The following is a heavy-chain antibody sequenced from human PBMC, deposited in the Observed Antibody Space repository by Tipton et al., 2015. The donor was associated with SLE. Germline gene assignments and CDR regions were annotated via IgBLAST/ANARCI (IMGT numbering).Heavy chain of an antibody. CDR1: GYSITSDYY. J-gene: IGHJ4*02. CDR3: ARSSANCGGDCYLSSGYFDY. D-gene: IGHD2-21*01. CDR2: IFHSGTT. V-gene: IGHV4-38-2*01. Sequence: TLSLTCEVSGYSITSDYYWGWIRQPPGEGLEWIGSIFHSGTTYHNPSLKSRATISVDKSNNQFSLRVNSVTAADTAFYYCARSSANCGGDCYLSSGYFDYWGQGTLVTVSS.